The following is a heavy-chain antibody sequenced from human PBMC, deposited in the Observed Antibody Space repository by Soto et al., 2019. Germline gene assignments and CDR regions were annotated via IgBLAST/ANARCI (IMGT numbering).Heavy chain of an antibody. J-gene: IGHJ4*02. CDR2: ISGAGGTT. D-gene: IGHD3-9*01. CDR3: AREYYGLLTGSYTDY. V-gene: IGHV3-74*01. CDR1: GFPFSSYW. Sequence: EVQLVESGGDLVQRGGSLRLSCAASGFPFSSYWMHWVLHTPGKGLDWVARISGAGGTTYYADSVTGRFTVSRANAKNTLSLQISGLRAEDTAVYYCAREYYGLLTGSYTDYWGQGTLVSVSS.